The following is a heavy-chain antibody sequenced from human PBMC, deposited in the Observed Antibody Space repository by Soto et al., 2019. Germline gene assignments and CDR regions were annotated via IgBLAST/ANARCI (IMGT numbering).Heavy chain of an antibody. J-gene: IGHJ6*02. CDR1: GGSISSSSYY. CDR2: IYYSGST. D-gene: IGHD3-9*01. V-gene: IGHV4-39*01. CDR3: ARDSYYDILNRPDYYYGMDV. Sequence: PSETLSLTCTVSGGSISSSSYYWGWIRQPPGKGLEWIGGIYYSGSTYYNPSLKSRVTISVDTSKNQFSLKLSSVTAADTAVYYCARDSYYDILNRPDYYYGMDVWGQGTTVTVSS.